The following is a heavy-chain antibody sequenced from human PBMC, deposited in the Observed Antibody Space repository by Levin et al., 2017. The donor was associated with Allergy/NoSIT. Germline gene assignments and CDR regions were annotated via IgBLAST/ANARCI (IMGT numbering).Heavy chain of an antibody. CDR1: GFTFSTYW. J-gene: IGHJ2*01. Sequence: GESLKISCGASGFTFSTYWMHWVRQAPGKGLVWVSRINSDGSSRSYADSVKGRFTISRDNAKNTLYLQMNSLRAEDTAVYYCARGVQLWFGPGYFDLWGRGTLVTVSS. V-gene: IGHV3-74*01. CDR3: ARGVQLWFGPGYFDL. CDR2: INSDGSSR. D-gene: IGHD5-18*01.